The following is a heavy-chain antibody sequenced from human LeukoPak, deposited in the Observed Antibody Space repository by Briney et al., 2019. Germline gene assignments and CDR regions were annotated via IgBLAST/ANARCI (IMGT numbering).Heavy chain of an antibody. V-gene: IGHV1-2*02. Sequence: ASVKVSCKASGYTFIDYYMHWVRQAPGQGLEWMGWINLNSGGTNYAQKFQGRVTMTRDTSISTAYMELSRLRSDDTAVYYCARDNYYYYGMDVWGQGTTVTVSS. J-gene: IGHJ6*02. CDR1: GYTFIDYY. CDR3: ARDNYYYYGMDV. CDR2: INLNSGGT.